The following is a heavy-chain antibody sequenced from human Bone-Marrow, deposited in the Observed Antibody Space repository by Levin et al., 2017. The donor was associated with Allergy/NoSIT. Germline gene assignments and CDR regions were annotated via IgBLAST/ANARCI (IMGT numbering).Heavy chain of an antibody. CDR1: GGSISSYY. CDR3: ARINPYYDSSGYPACFDH. V-gene: IGHV4-4*07. CDR2: IHTSGST. D-gene: IGHD3-22*01. Sequence: PSETLSLTCTVSGGSISSYYWSWIRQPAGKGLECIGRIHTSGSTNYNPSLKSRVTMSVDTSKNQFSLKLRSVTAADTAVYYCARINPYYDSSGYPACFDHWGQGTLVTVSS. J-gene: IGHJ4*02.